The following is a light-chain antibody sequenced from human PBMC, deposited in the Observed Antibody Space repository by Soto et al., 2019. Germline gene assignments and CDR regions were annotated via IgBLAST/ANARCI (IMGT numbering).Light chain of an antibody. CDR1: QSVTTN. V-gene: IGKV3-20*01. CDR2: GAS. J-gene: IGKJ5*01. CDR3: QQYGSSPIT. Sequence: DIVLTPSPATLSMSAGERATLSCRASQSVTTNVAWYQQKPGQAPRLLFYGASTRATGIPARFSGSGSGTDFTLTISRLEPGDFAVYFCQQYGSSPITFGQGTRLEIK.